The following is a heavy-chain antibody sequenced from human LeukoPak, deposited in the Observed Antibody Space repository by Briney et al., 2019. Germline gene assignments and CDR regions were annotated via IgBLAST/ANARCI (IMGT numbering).Heavy chain of an antibody. CDR1: GFTFSSYS. CDR3: AREWGGSNRLLQFNDFDY. D-gene: IGHD3-16*02. J-gene: IGHJ4*02. V-gene: IGHV3-21*01. Sequence: GGSLRLSCAASGFTFSSYSTNWVRQAPGKGLEWVSSISSSSSYIYYADSVKGRFTISRDNAKNSLYLQMNSLRAEDTAVYYCAREWGGSNRLLQFNDFDYWGQGTLVTVSS. CDR2: ISSSSSYI.